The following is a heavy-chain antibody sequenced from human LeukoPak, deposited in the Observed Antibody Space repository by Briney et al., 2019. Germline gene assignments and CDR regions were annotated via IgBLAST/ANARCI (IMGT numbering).Heavy chain of an antibody. CDR2: IIPIFGTA. V-gene: IGHV1-69*06. Sequence: SVKVSCKASGGTFSSYAISWVRQAPGQGLEWMGGIIPIFGTANYAQKFQGRVTITADKSTSTAYMELSSLRAEDTAVYYCARDLGQYYDTSDNWFDPWGQGTLVTVSS. CDR3: ARDLGQYYDTSDNWFDP. J-gene: IGHJ5*02. CDR1: GGTFSSYA. D-gene: IGHD3-22*01.